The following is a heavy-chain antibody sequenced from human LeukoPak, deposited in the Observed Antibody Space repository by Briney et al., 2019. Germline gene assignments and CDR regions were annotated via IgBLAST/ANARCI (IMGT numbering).Heavy chain of an antibody. D-gene: IGHD6-13*01. CDR3: ASDHVGWEAAAVPYNWFDP. CDR2: INPSGGST. J-gene: IGHJ5*02. CDR1: GYTFTSYY. V-gene: IGHV1-46*01. Sequence: ASVKVSCKASGYTFTSYYMHWVRQAPGQGLEWMGIINPSGGSTSYAQKFQGRVTMTRDMSTSTVYMELSSLRSEDTAVYYCASDHVGWEAAAVPYNWFDPWGQGTLVTVSS.